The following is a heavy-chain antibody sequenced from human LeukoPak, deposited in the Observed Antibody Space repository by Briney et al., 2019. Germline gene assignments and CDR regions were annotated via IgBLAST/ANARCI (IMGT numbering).Heavy chain of an antibody. CDR2: IYYSGST. V-gene: IGHV4-59*11. Sequence: SETLSLTCTVSGGSISGHYWSWIRQPPGKGLEWIGYIYYSGSTHYNPSLQSRVTISLDTSKNQLSLRVISVTTADTAIYFCARERASGYSGGWHFDYWGQGTLVTVSS. J-gene: IGHJ4*02. CDR1: GGSISGHY. CDR3: ARERASGYSGGWHFDY. D-gene: IGHD6-25*01.